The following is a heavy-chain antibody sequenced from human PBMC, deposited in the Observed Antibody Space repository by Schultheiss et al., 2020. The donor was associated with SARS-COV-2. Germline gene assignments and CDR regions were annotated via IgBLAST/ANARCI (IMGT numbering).Heavy chain of an antibody. V-gene: IGHV1-69*13. Sequence: SVKVSCKASGYTFTSYYMHWVRQAPGQGLEWMGGIIPIFGTANYAQKFQGRVTITADESTSTAYMELSSLRSEDTAVYYCARETSGYPGFDYWGQGTLVTVSS. CDR3: ARETSGYPGFDY. J-gene: IGHJ4*02. CDR2: IIPIFGTA. CDR1: GYTFTSYY. D-gene: IGHD3-16*02.